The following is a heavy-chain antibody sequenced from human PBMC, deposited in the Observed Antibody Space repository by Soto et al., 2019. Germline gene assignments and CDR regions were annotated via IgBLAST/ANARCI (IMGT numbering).Heavy chain of an antibody. Sequence: ASVKVSCKASGYTFTSYAMHWVRQAPGQRLEWMGWINAGNGNTKYSQRFQGRVTITRDTSASTAYMELSSLRSEDTAVYYCARRLYGGYPYFDYWGQGTLVTVS. V-gene: IGHV1-3*01. CDR2: INAGNGNT. CDR1: GYTFTSYA. J-gene: IGHJ4*01. CDR3: ARRLYGGYPYFDY. D-gene: IGHD5-12*01.